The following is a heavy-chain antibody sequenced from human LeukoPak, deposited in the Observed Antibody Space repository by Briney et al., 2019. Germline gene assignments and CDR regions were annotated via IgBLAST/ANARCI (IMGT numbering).Heavy chain of an antibody. V-gene: IGHV1-69*04. J-gene: IGHJ4*02. CDR2: IIPILGIA. Sequence: SVKVSCKASGGTFSSYAISWVRQAPGPGLGWRGRIIPILGIANYAPKFQGRVTITADKSTSTAYMELSSLRSEDTAVYYCARELDGYNPVDYWGQGTLVTVSS. CDR1: GGTFSSYA. D-gene: IGHD5-24*01. CDR3: ARELDGYNPVDY.